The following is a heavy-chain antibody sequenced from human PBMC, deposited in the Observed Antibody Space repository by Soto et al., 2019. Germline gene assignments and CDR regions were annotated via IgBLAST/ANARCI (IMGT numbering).Heavy chain of an antibody. CDR2: ISAYNGNT. J-gene: IGHJ3*02. CDR3: ARDLVNYYDSSGYYYSGDAFDI. D-gene: IGHD3-22*01. V-gene: IGHV1-18*01. CDR1: GYTFTSYG. Sequence: QVQLVQSGAEVKKPGASVKVSCKASGYTFTSYGISWVRQAPGQGLEWMGWISAYNGNTNYAQKLQGRVTMTTDTSTSTAYMELRSLRSDDTVVYYCARDLVNYYDSSGYYYSGDAFDIWGQGTMVTVSS.